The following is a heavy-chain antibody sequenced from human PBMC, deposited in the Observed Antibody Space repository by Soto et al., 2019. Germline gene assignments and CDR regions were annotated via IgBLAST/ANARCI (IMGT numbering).Heavy chain of an antibody. CDR2: ISGSGGST. D-gene: IGHD3-3*01. V-gene: IGHV3-23*01. CDR1: GFTFSSYA. J-gene: IGHJ4*02. Sequence: PGGSLRLSCAASGFTFSSYAMSWVRQAPGKGLEWVSAISGSGGSTYYADSVKGRFTISRDNSKNTLYLQMNSLRAEDTAVYYSAKYRERITIFGVVPSAWGQGTLVTVSS. CDR3: AKYRERITIFGVVPSA.